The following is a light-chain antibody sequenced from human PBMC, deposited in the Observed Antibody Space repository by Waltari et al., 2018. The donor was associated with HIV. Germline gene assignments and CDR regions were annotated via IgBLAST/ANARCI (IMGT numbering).Light chain of an antibody. CDR1: SSDIGAYDS. CDR2: EVT. V-gene: IGLV2-8*01. CDR3: SSYGDNMRVL. Sequence: QSALTQPPSASGSLGQSVTISCTASSSDIGAYDSVSWFQQHPHSAPKRLLYEVTKRASGVPDRFSGSRSGETAFLRVSGLQPDDSAAYFCSSYGDNMRVLFGGGTNLTVL. J-gene: IGLJ2*01.